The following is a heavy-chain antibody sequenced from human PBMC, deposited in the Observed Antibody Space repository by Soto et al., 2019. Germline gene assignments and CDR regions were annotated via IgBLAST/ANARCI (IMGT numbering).Heavy chain of an antibody. J-gene: IGHJ6*02. V-gene: IGHV4-34*01. CDR1: GGSFSGYY. CDR2: INHSGST. D-gene: IGHD2-15*01. Sequence: SETLSLTCAVYGGSFSGYYWSWIRQPPGKGLESIGEINHSGSTNYNPSLKSRVTISVDTSKNQFSLKLSSVTAADTAVYYCARGLPQDYYGMDVWGQGTTVTVS. CDR3: ARGLPQDYYGMDV.